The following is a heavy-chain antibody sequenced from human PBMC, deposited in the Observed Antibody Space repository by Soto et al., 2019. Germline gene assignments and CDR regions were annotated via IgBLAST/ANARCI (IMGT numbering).Heavy chain of an antibody. V-gene: IGHV1-69*13. D-gene: IGHD3-22*01. J-gene: IGHJ4*02. CDR1: RGTFSIYV. CDR2: IIPIFGTA. Sequence: PSLTVSRMASRGTFSIYVISWVGQARGQGREWLGGIIPIFGTANYAQKFQGRVTITADESTSTADMELSSLRSEDTAVYYCARGRNYCDSSGYLVSDYWGQGTLVTVSS. CDR3: ARGRNYCDSSGYLVSDY.